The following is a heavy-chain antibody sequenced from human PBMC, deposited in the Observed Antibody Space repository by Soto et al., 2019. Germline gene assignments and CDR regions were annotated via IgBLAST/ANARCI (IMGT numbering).Heavy chain of an antibody. CDR1: GFTFDDYA. Sequence: EVQLVESGGGLVQPGRSLRLSCAASGFTFDDYAMHWVRQAPGKGLEWVSGISWNSGSIGYADSVKGRFTISRDNAKNSLYLEMNSRRAEDTAMYYWAKDRGAWGIAVAGTNFDYWGQGTLVTVSS. CDR2: ISWNSGSI. CDR3: AKDRGAWGIAVAGTNFDY. D-gene: IGHD6-19*01. J-gene: IGHJ4*02. V-gene: IGHV3-9*01.